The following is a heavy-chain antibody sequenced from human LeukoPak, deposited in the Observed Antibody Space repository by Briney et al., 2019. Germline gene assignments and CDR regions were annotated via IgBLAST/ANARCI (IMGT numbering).Heavy chain of an antibody. D-gene: IGHD2/OR15-2a*01. J-gene: IGHJ6*02. CDR3: ANSMAAWDYYGMDV. V-gene: IGHV3-23*01. Sequence: GGSLRLSCAASGFTFSSYAMSWVRQAPGKGLEWVSAFSGSGGSTYYADSVKGRFTISRDSSKNTLYLQMSSLRAEDTAVYYCANSMAAWDYYGMDVWGQGTTVTVSS. CDR1: GFTFSSYA. CDR2: FSGSGGST.